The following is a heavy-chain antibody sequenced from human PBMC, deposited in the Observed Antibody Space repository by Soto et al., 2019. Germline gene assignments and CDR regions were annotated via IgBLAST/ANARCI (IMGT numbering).Heavy chain of an antibody. D-gene: IGHD3-10*01. V-gene: IGHV1-18*04. Sequence: QVQLVQSGAEVKNPGTSVKVSCKASGYSFTSAGISWVRQAPGQGLEWMGWISAYNGKPKYAQKVQGRVTMTTDTSPSTAYMELRSRTPDATAVYYCARDLDGSGSYYTDYWGQGTLVTVSA. CDR3: ARDLDGSGSYYTDY. CDR2: ISAYNGKP. J-gene: IGHJ4*02. CDR1: GYSFTSAG.